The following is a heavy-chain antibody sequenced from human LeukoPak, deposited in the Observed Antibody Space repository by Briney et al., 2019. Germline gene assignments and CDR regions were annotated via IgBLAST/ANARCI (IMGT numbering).Heavy chain of an antibody. Sequence: PGGSLRLSCAASGFTFSDYYMSWIRQAPGKGLERVSYISSSGSTIYYADSVKGRFTISRDNAKNSLYLQMNSLRAEDTAVYYCAGSYDYGDYGAPYYFDYWGQGTLVTVSS. CDR3: AGSYDYGDYGAPYYFDY. D-gene: IGHD4-17*01. CDR2: ISSSGSTI. V-gene: IGHV3-11*04. CDR1: GFTFSDYY. J-gene: IGHJ4*02.